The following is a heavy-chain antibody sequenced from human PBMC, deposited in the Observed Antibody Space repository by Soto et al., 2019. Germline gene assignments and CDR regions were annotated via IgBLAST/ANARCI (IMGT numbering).Heavy chain of an antibody. CDR2: ISGSGGTT. V-gene: IGHV3-23*01. Sequence: PGGSLRHPCAASGLTFSSYALSWVRQAPGKGLEWVSAISGSGGTTYYADSVKGRFTISRDNSKNTLYLQMNSLRAEDTAVYYCAKDYFSSGYYYGFDYWGQGTLVTVSS. J-gene: IGHJ4*02. D-gene: IGHD3-22*01. CDR3: AKDYFSSGYYYGFDY. CDR1: GLTFSSYA.